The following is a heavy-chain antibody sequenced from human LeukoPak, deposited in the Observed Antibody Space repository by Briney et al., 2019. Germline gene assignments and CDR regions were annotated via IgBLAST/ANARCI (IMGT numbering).Heavy chain of an antibody. J-gene: IGHJ5*02. CDR2: IKQDGSDK. CDR1: GFTFRSYA. V-gene: IGHV3-7*01. D-gene: IGHD6-19*01. CDR3: ARAVAENWFDP. Sequence: GGSLRLSCAASGFTFRSYAMSWARLAPGKGLEWVANIKQDGSDKYYVDSVKGRFTISRDNAKNSVYLQMNSLRAEDTALYYCARAVAENWFDPWGQGTLVTVSS.